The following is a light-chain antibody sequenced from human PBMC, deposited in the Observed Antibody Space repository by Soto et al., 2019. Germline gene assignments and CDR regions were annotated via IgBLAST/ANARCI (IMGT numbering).Light chain of an antibody. V-gene: IGLV2-11*01. CDR1: SSDVGGYNY. J-gene: IGLJ2*01. CDR2: DVT. CDR3: CSYAGSYSFEV. Sequence: VLTQPRSVSGSPGQSVTISCTGTSSDVGGYNYVSWYQQHPGKAPKLMIYDVTKRPSGVPDRFSGSKSGNTASLTISGLQAEDEADYYCCSYAGSYSFEVFGGGTKLTVL.